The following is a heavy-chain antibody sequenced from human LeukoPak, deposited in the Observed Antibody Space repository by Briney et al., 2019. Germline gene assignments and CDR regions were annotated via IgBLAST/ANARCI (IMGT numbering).Heavy chain of an antibody. D-gene: IGHD6-6*01. J-gene: IGHJ4*02. CDR3: VKTSIAARLGYFDY. Sequence: GGSLRLSCSASGFTFSSYAMHWVRPAPGKGLEYVSAISSNGGSTYYADSVKGRFTISRDNSKNTLYLQMSSLRAEDTAAYYCVKTSIAARLGYFDYWGQGTLVTVSS. V-gene: IGHV3-64D*09. CDR1: GFTFSSYA. CDR2: ISSNGGST.